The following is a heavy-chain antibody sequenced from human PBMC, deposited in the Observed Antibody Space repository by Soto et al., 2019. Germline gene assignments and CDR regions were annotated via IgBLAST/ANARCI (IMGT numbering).Heavy chain of an antibody. V-gene: IGHV3-30*03. CDR1: GFTFSSYG. D-gene: IGHD5-18*01. CDR3: AREGFVDTAMVRFYYFDY. Sequence: GGSLRLSCAASGFTFSSYGMHWVRQAPGKGLEWVAVISYDGSNKYYADSVKGRFTISRDNSKNTLYLQMNSLRAEDTAVYYCAREGFVDTAMVRFYYFDYWGQGTLVTVSS. J-gene: IGHJ4*02. CDR2: ISYDGSNK.